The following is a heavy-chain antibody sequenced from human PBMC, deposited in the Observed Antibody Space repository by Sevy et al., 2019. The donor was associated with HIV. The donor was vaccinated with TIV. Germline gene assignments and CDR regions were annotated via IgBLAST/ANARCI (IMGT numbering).Heavy chain of an antibody. CDR1: GGFISDYY. CDR2: IYATGST. J-gene: IGHJ4*02. D-gene: IGHD4-17*01. V-gene: IGHV4-4*07. Sequence: SETLSLTCTVAGGFISDYYWSWIRRPPGKGLEWIGHIYATGSTNYNPSLQSRVTMSMDTSKKQFSLRLRSVTAADTAIYYCAREVARGFGDHLLTFDYWGQGTLVTVSS. CDR3: AREVARGFGDHLLTFDY.